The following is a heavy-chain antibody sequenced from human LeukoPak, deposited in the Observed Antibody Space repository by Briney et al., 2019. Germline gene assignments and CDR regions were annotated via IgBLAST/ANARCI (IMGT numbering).Heavy chain of an antibody. V-gene: IGHV3-66*02. J-gene: IGHJ4*02. D-gene: IGHD5-24*01. CDR1: GFTVSSNY. CDR2: IYSGGST. CDR3: ARDLEMATTL. Sequence: GGSLRLSCAASGFTVSSNYMSWVREAPGKGLEWVSVIYSGGSTYYADSVKGRFTISRDNSKNTLYLQMNSLRAEDTAVYYCARDLEMATTLGGQGTLVTVSS.